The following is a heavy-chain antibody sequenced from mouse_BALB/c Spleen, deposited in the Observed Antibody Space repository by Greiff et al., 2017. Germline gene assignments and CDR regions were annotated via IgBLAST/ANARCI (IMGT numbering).Heavy chain of an antibody. CDR1: GYSITSGYY. D-gene: IGHD1-1*01. CDR3: AFFYGSSHWYFDV. CDR2: ISYDGSN. V-gene: IGHV3-6*02. Sequence: DVQLQESGPGLVKPSQSLSLTCSVTGYSITSGYYWNWIRQFPGNKLEWMGYISYDGSNNYNPSLKNRISITRDTSKNQFFLKLNSVTTEDTATYYCAFFYGSSHWYFDVWGAGTTVTVSS. J-gene: IGHJ1*01.